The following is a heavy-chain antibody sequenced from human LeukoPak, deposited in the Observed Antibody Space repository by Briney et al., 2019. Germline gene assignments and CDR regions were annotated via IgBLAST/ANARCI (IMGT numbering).Heavy chain of an antibody. CDR1: GFTFSSYW. J-gene: IGHJ3*02. V-gene: IGHV3-74*01. D-gene: IGHD2-2*01. Sequence: PGGSLRLSCAASGFTFSSYWMHWFRQAPGKGLVWVSRMNDDGTITTYADSVKGRFTISRDNAKNRLYLQMNSLRVEDTAVYYCARSVPGNAFDIWGQGTRLTVSS. CDR3: ARSVPGNAFDI. CDR2: MNDDGTIT.